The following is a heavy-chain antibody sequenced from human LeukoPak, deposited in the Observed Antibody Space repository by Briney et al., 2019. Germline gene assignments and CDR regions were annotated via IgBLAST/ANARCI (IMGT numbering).Heavy chain of an antibody. CDR1: GFTFSSYW. Sequence: GGSLRLSCAASGFTFSSYWMSWVRQAPGKGLELLANIKQDGSEKYYVDSVKGRFTISRDNAKNSLYLQMNSLRAEDTAVYYCARDPNPESSAYYSWGQGTLVTVSS. J-gene: IGHJ4*02. CDR2: IKQDGSEK. D-gene: IGHD3-22*01. V-gene: IGHV3-7*01. CDR3: ARDPNPESSAYYS.